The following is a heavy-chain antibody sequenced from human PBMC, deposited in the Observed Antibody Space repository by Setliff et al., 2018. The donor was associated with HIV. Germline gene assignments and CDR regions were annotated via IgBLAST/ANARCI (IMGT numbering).Heavy chain of an antibody. J-gene: IGHJ5*02. CDR1: GYTFTSYG. Sequence: SVKVSCKASGYTFTSYGISWVRQAPGQGLEWVGGIIPVFGSANYAQKFQGRVTITADESTTTAYLELTSLRSEDTAVYYCARAGIATSQNWFDPWGQGTLVT. V-gene: IGHV1-69*13. D-gene: IGHD6-13*01. CDR2: IIPVFGSA. CDR3: ARAGIATSQNWFDP.